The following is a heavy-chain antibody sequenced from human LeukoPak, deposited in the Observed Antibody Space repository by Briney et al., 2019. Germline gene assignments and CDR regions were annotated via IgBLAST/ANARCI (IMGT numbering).Heavy chain of an antibody. CDR3: ARGGIAARHRGFVY. Sequence: PSETLSLTCTVSGYSISSGYYWGWIRQPPGKGLEWIGSIYHSGSTYYNPSLKSRVTISVDTSKNQFSLKLSSVTAADTAVYYCARGGIAARHRGFVYWGQGTLVTVSS. CDR2: IYHSGST. D-gene: IGHD6-6*01. J-gene: IGHJ4*02. V-gene: IGHV4-38-2*02. CDR1: GYSISSGYY.